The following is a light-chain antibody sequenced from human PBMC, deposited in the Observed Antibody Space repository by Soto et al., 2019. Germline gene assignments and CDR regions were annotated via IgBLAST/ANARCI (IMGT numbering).Light chain of an antibody. CDR2: EVS. V-gene: IGLV2-14*01. Sequence: QSALTQPVSVSGSPGQSITISCTGTSSDVGGYNYVSWYQQHPGKAPKLMIYEVSNRPSGVSNRFSGSKSGNTASLTISGLQAEDEADYYCSSYTSSSTLAVVFGGGTKLTVL. CDR3: SSYTSSSTLAVV. J-gene: IGLJ2*01. CDR1: SSDVGGYNY.